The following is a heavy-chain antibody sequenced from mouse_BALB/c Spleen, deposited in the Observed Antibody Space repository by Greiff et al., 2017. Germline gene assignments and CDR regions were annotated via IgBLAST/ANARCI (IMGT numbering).Heavy chain of an antibody. Sequence: EVQLQQPGSELVRPGASVKLSCKASGYTFTSYWMHWVKQRPEQGLEWIGWIDPENGNTIYDPKFQGKASITADTSSNTAYLQLSSLTSEDTAVYYCARYYYGSSYFDYWGQGTTLTVSS. J-gene: IGHJ2*01. D-gene: IGHD1-1*01. CDR2: IDPENGNT. CDR3: ARYYYGSSYFDY. V-gene: IGHV14-1*02. CDR1: GYTFTSYW.